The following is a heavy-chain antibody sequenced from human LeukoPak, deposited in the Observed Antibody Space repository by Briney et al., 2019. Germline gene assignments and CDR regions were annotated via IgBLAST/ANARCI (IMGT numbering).Heavy chain of an antibody. CDR3: ARVGLAAAGL. J-gene: IGHJ4*02. CDR2: INHSGST. CDR1: GGSFSGYY. V-gene: IGHV4-34*01. D-gene: IGHD6-13*01. Sequence: SETLSLTCAVYGGSFSGYYWSWIRQPPGKGLEWIGEINHSGSTNYSPSLKSRVTISVDTSKNQFSLKLSSVTAADTAVYYCARVGLAAAGLWGQGTLVTVSS.